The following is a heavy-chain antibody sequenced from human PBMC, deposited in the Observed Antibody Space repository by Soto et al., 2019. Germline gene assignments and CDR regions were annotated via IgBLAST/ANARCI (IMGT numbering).Heavy chain of an antibody. V-gene: IGHV1-69*01. D-gene: IGHD2-2*01. CDR3: ARSQGSSTSLEIYYYYYYGMDV. Sequence: QVQLVQSGAEVKKPGSSVKVSCKASGGTFSSYAISWVRQAPGQGLEWMGGIIPISGTANHAQKFQGRVTITADESTSTAYMELISLRSEDTAVYYCARSQGSSTSLEIYYYYYYGMDVWGQGTTVTVSS. CDR2: IIPISGTA. CDR1: GGTFSSYA. J-gene: IGHJ6*02.